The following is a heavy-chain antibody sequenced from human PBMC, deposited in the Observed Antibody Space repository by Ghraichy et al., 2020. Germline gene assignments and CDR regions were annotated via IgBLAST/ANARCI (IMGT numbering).Heavy chain of an antibody. CDR1: GFTFSSYA. J-gene: IGHJ4*02. V-gene: IGHV3-23*01. CDR2: ISGSGGST. D-gene: IGHD3-3*01. Sequence: GGSLRLSCAASGFTFSSYAMSWVRQAPGKGLEWVSAISGSGGSTYYADSVKGRFTISRDNSKNTLYLQMNSLRAEDTAVYYCAKPLPAVANDFWSGYTDYWGQGTLVTVSS. CDR3: AKPLPAVANDFWSGYTDY.